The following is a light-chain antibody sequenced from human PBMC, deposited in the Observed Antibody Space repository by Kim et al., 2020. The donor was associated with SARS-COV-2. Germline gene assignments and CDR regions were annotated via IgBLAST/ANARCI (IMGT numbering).Light chain of an antibody. J-gene: IGKJ3*01. CDR3: QDYNDDPPT. CDR2: AIS. Sequence: ATVGDRVTITCRASQGISKYLAGYQQKPGKVPKLLIYAISTLHLGVPSRFSGSTSGTDFSLTINSLQPEDVATYYCQDYNDDPPTFGPGTKVDIK. CDR1: QGISKY. V-gene: IGKV1-27*01.